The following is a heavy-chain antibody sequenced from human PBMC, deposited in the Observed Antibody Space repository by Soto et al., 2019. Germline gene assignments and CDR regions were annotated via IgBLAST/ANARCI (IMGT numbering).Heavy chain of an antibody. Sequence: ASVKVSCKASGGTFSSYAISWVRQAPGQGLEWMGGIIPIFGTANYAQKFQGRVTITADESTSTAYMELSSLRSEDTAVYYCARDHYDSSGYYYPFFDYWGQGTLVTVSS. D-gene: IGHD3-22*01. J-gene: IGHJ4*02. CDR1: GGTFSSYA. CDR3: ARDHYDSSGYYYPFFDY. V-gene: IGHV1-69*13. CDR2: IIPIFGTA.